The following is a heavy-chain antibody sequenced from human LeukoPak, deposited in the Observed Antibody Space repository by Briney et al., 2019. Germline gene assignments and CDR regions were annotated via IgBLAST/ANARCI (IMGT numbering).Heavy chain of an antibody. CDR2: ISGSGGST. CDR1: GFTFSSYA. Sequence: PGGSLRLSCAASGFTFSSYAMSWVRQAPGKGLEWVSAISGSGGSTYYADSVKGRFTISRDNSKNTLYLQMNSLRAEDTAVYYCAKPLAPSYYYDSSGKPWGQGTLVTVSS. D-gene: IGHD3-22*01. J-gene: IGHJ4*02. CDR3: AKPLAPSYYYDSSGKP. V-gene: IGHV3-23*01.